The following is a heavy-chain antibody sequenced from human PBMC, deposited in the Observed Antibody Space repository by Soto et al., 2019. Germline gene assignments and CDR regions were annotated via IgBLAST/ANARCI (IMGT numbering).Heavy chain of an antibody. J-gene: IGHJ4*02. CDR1: GFTVRTNY. D-gene: IGHD4-17*01. Sequence: EVHLVESGGDLVQPGGSLRLSCAASGFTVRTNYMNSVRHAPGKGLQWGSVIHSDGTAYYADSVKGRFTISGDVSKITLFLQMNGLRAEGTAIYYCARDPFGTDNGGSDAFDNWGQGTRVTDSS. CDR3: ARDPFGTDNGGSDAFDN. CDR2: IHSDGTA. V-gene: IGHV3-53*01.